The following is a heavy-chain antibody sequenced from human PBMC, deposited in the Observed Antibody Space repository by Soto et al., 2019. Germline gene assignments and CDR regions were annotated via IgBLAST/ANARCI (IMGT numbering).Heavy chain of an antibody. D-gene: IGHD3-9*01. Sequence: GASVKVSCKASGYTFTSYAMHWVRQAPGQRLEWMGWINAGNGNTKYSQKFQGRVTMTRDTSTSTVYMELSSLRSGDTAVYYCARGHFDYWENWFDPWGQGTLVTVS. J-gene: IGHJ5*02. CDR2: INAGNGNT. CDR1: GYTFTSYA. CDR3: ARGHFDYWENWFDP. V-gene: IGHV1-3*01.